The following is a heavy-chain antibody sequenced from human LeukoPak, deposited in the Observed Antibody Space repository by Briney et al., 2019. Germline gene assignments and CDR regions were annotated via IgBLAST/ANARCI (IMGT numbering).Heavy chain of an antibody. D-gene: IGHD6-13*01. Sequence: GSVKVSCMAPGYIFSGHYLHSVRPAPGQGLEWMGCINPKNAATNYAQKFQGRVTMTRETSAGTVYMELSGLRSDDTAVYYCARTLYVAAAPGGFDSWGQGTLVTVSS. CDR1: GYIFSGHY. J-gene: IGHJ4*02. CDR3: ARTLYVAAAPGGFDS. V-gene: IGHV1-2*02. CDR2: INPKNAAT.